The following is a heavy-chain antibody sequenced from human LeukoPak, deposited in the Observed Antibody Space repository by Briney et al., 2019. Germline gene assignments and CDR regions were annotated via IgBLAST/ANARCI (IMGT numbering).Heavy chain of an antibody. J-gene: IGHJ4*02. D-gene: IGHD5-18*01. CDR1: GYSFTSYW. V-gene: IGHV5-51*01. Sequence: GESLQISCKGSGYSFTSYWIGWVRQMPGKGLEWMGIIYPEDSDTRYSPSFQGQVIISADKSINTAYLQWSSLKASDTAMYYCARHGIQLWLSPFDYWGQGTLVTVSS. CDR2: IYPEDSDT. CDR3: ARHGIQLWLSPFDY.